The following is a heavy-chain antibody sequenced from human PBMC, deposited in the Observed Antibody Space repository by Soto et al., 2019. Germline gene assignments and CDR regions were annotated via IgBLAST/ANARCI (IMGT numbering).Heavy chain of an antibody. J-gene: IGHJ1*01. CDR1: GFSFSNYW. CDR2: IKNDGSDK. Sequence: PGGSLRLSCAASGFSFSNYWMTWVRQAPGKGLEWVANIKNDGSDKYYGASVKGRFTISRDNAKNSLYLQMDSLRAEDTAVYYCARRELVSCGGDCYSKYFQYWGQGTLVTSPQ. V-gene: IGHV3-7*01. CDR3: ARRELVSCGGDCYSKYFQY. D-gene: IGHD2-21*02.